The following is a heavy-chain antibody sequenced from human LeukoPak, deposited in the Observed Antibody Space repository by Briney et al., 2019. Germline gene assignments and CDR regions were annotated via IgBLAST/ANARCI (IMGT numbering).Heavy chain of an antibody. CDR3: ARAAPHYHGSGSYHDY. D-gene: IGHD3-10*01. CDR2: IYYSGSP. CDR1: GFSISSSGFY. V-gene: IGHV4-39*07. Sequence: SGTLSLTCTVSGFSISSSGFYWGWMGPRPGQGLVWIGSIYYSGSPYYNPSLKSRVTISVDTSKNQFSLKLSSVTAADTAVYYCARAAPHYHGSGSYHDYWGQGTLVTVSS. J-gene: IGHJ4*02.